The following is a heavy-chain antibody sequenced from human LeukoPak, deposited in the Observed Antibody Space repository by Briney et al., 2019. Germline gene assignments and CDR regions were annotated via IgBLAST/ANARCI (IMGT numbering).Heavy chain of an antibody. D-gene: IGHD6-13*01. CDR3: ASFIAAAGTGWFDP. J-gene: IGHJ5*02. Sequence: SQTLSLTCTVSGGSISSGGYYWSWIRRHPGKGLEWIGYIYYSGSTYYNPSLKSRVTISVDTSKNQFSLKLSSVTAADTAVYYCASFIAAAGTGWFDPWGQGTLVTVSS. V-gene: IGHV4-31*03. CDR1: GGSISSGGYY. CDR2: IYYSGST.